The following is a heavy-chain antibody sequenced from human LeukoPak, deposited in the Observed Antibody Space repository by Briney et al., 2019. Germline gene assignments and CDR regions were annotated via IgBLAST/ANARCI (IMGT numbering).Heavy chain of an antibody. CDR1: GFTLTDYY. J-gene: IGHJ4*02. D-gene: IGHD5-24*01. CDR2: ISSSGDTI. V-gene: IGHV3-11*01. CDR3: ATNDGYNYYFDY. Sequence: VGSLRLSCAASGFTLTDYYMSWIRQAPGKGLHWVSYISSSGDTIYYADSVKGRFTISRDNAKNSLYLQMNSLRAEDTAVYYCATNDGYNYYFDYWGQGTLVTVSS.